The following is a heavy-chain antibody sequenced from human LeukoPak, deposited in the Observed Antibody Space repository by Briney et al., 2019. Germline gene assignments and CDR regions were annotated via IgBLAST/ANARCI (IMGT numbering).Heavy chain of an antibody. CDR3: AKDGYYDFWSGPNWFGP. J-gene: IGHJ5*02. CDR2: IYYSGST. Sequence: SETLSLTCTVSGGSISSYYWSWIRQPPGKGLEWIGYIYYSGSTNYNPSLKSRVTISVDTSKNQFSLKLSSVTAADTAVNYCAKDGYYDFWSGPNWFGPWGQGTLVTVSS. V-gene: IGHV4-59*12. D-gene: IGHD3-3*01. CDR1: GGSISSYY.